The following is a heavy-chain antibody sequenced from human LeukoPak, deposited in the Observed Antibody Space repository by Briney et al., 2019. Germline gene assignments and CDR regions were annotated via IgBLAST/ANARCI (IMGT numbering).Heavy chain of an antibody. J-gene: IGHJ3*02. CDR3: ARYRGSYQNDAFDI. V-gene: IGHV4-34*01. Sequence: PSETLSLTCAVYGGSFSGYYWSWIRQPPGKGLEWIGEINHSGSTNYNPSLKSRVTISVDTSKNQFSLKLSSVTAADTAVYYCARYRGSYQNDAFDIWGQGTMVTVSS. CDR1: GGSFSGYY. CDR2: INHSGST. D-gene: IGHD1-26*01.